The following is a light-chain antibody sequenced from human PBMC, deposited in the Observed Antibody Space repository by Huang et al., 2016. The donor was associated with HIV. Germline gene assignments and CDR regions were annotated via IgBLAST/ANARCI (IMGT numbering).Light chain of an antibody. V-gene: IGKV1-33*01. Sequence: IQMTQSPASLSAYVGDRVTISCQANQDIRRYLNWYQQKPGKAPRLLIYGASNLQAGVPSRFSGNGSGTDFTITISSLQSEDIATYYCQQYDSLYTFGQGTRLEIK. CDR2: GAS. J-gene: IGKJ2*01. CDR1: QDIRRY. CDR3: QQYDSLYT.